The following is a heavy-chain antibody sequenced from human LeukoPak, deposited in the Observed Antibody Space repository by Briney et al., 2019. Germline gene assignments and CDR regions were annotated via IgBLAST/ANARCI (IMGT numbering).Heavy chain of an antibody. CDR2: IYYSGST. Sequence: PSETLSLTCTVSGYSISTGYYWDWIRQPPGKGLEWIGSIYYSGSTYSNPSLKSRVTISIDTSKNQFFLKLISVTAADTAMYYCARDMFYYSSGSYFGLDYWGQGTLLTVSS. CDR3: ARDMFYYSSGSYFGLDY. D-gene: IGHD3-10*01. J-gene: IGHJ4*02. V-gene: IGHV4-38-2*02. CDR1: GYSISTGYY.